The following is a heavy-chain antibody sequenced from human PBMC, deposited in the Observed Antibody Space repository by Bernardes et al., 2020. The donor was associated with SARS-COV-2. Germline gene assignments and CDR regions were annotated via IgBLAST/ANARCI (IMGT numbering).Heavy chain of an antibody. CDR1: GLTVSDNY. CDR3: AKMESTGEAIV. V-gene: IGHV3-66*01. CDR2: MYSGGST. Sequence: GGSLRLSCAASGLTVSDNYMTWVRQAPGKGLEWVALMYSGGSTYYADSVKGRFTVSRDNSKNTLYLQMNSLRVEDTAVYYCAKMESTGEAIVWGQGTLVTVSS. J-gene: IGHJ4*02. D-gene: IGHD1-26*01.